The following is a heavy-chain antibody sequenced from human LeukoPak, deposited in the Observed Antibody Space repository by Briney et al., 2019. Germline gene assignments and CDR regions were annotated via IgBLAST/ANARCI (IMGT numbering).Heavy chain of an antibody. CDR3: AKNYGEPGYYYGMDV. J-gene: IGHJ6*02. CDR2: IRYDGSDK. V-gene: IGHV3-30*02. D-gene: IGHD4-17*01. CDR1: GFTLSSYG. Sequence: GGSLRLSCAASGFTLSSYGMHWVRQAPGKGLEWVAFIRYDGSDKFYADSVKGRFTISRDNSKNTLYLQMNSLRPEDTAVYYCAKNYGEPGYYYGMDVWGQGTTVTVSS.